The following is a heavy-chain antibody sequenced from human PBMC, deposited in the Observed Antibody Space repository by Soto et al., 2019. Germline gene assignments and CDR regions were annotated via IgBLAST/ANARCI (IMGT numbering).Heavy chain of an antibody. CDR3: ARDGYCSSTSCAAYYYYGMDV. V-gene: IGHV4-38-2*02. Sequence: PSETLSLTCAVSGYSISSGYYWGWIRQPPGKGLEWIGSIYHSGSTYYNPSLKSRVTISVDTSKNQFSLKLSSVTAADTAVYYCARDGYCSSTSCAAYYYYGMDVWGQGTTVTVS. D-gene: IGHD2-2*03. CDR2: IYHSGST. CDR1: GYSISSGYY. J-gene: IGHJ6*02.